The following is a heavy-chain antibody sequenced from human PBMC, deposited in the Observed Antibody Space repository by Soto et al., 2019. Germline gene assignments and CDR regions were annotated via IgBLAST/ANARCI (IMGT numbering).Heavy chain of an antibody. CDR2: ISAYNGNT. Sequence: QVRLVQSGAEVKKPGASVKVSCKASGYTFTSYGISWVRQAPGQGLEWMGWISAYNGNTNYAQKLQGRVTMTTDTSTSTEYMELRSLRSDDTAVYYCAGDLSDYYGWGSLDYWGQGTLLTVSS. D-gene: IGHD3-10*01. CDR3: AGDLSDYYGWGSLDY. J-gene: IGHJ4*02. V-gene: IGHV1-18*01. CDR1: GYTFTSYG.